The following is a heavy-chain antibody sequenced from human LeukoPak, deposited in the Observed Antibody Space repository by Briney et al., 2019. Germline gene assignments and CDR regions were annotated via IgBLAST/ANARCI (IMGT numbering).Heavy chain of an antibody. Sequence: SETLSLTCTVSGGSISSYYWSWIRQPPGKGLEWIGYIYYSGSTNYNPSLKSRVTMSVDTSKNQFSLKLSSVTAADTAVYYCAGEGATEHWGQGTLVTVSS. D-gene: IGHD5-12*01. J-gene: IGHJ1*01. V-gene: IGHV4-59*12. CDR3: AGEGATEH. CDR2: IYYSGST. CDR1: GGSISSYY.